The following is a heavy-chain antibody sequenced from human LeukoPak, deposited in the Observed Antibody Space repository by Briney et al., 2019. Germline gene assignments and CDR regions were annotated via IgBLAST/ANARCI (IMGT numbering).Heavy chain of an antibody. Sequence: PGGSLRLSCAASGFTFSNSAMSWVRQAPGKGLEWVSTLSGSGITTYYADSVKGRFTISRCNSKNTLYLQMNSLRAEDTAVYYCAKGIYSSGWSYFDYWGHGTLVTVSS. V-gene: IGHV3-23*01. CDR2: LSGSGITT. CDR1: GFTFSNSA. CDR3: AKGIYSSGWSYFDY. J-gene: IGHJ4*01. D-gene: IGHD6-19*01.